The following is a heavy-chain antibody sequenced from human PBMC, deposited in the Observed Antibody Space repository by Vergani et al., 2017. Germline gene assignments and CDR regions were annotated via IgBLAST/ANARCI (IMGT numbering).Heavy chain of an antibody. V-gene: IGHV3-74*01. CDR2: INSDGSST. CDR3: ARPITTYYDFWSGYYKGYYYGMDV. CDR1: GFTFSSYW. D-gene: IGHD3-3*01. Sequence: EVQLVESGGGLVQPGGSLRLSCAASGFTFSSYWMHWVRQAPGKGLVWVSRINSDGSSTSYADSVKGRFTISRDNAKNTLYLQMNSLRAEDTAVYYCARPITTYYDFWSGYYKGYYYGMDVWGQGTTVTVSS. J-gene: IGHJ6*02.